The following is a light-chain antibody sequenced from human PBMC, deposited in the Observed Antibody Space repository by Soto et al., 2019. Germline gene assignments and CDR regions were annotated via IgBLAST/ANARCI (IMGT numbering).Light chain of an antibody. Sequence: EIVMTQSPATLSVSPGERATLSCWASQSIRRNLAWYQQKPGQAPRLLIYAASTRATDIPARFSGSGSGTEFTLSISSLQSEDFAVYYCKQYDNWPWTFGQGTKVDIK. CDR1: QSIRRN. V-gene: IGKV3-15*01. J-gene: IGKJ1*01. CDR3: KQYDNWPWT. CDR2: AAS.